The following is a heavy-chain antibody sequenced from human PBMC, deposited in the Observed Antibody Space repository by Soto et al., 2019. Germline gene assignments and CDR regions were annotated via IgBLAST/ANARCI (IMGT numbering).Heavy chain of an antibody. V-gene: IGHV5-10-1*03. D-gene: IGHD3-22*01. CDR3: ARHPRPKDSSGYLCDY. Sequence: EVQLVQSGAEVKKPGESLRISCKGSGYSFTSYWISWVRQMPGKGLEWMGRIDPSDSYTNYSPSFQGHVTISADKSISTAYLQWSSLKASDTAMYYCARHPRPKDSSGYLCDYWGQGTLVTVSS. J-gene: IGHJ4*02. CDR1: GYSFTSYW. CDR2: IDPSDSYT.